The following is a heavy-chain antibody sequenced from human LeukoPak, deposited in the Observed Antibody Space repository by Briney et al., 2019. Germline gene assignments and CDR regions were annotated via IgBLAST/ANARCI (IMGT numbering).Heavy chain of an antibody. J-gene: IGHJ5*02. V-gene: IGHV1-2*02. D-gene: IGHD6-19*01. CDR2: INPNSGGT. Sequence: ASVKVSCKGSGYTFTVYYMHWVRQAPGQGLEWMGWINPNSGGTNYAQKFQGRVTMTRDTSISTAYMELSRLRSDDTAVYYCARDESVAGTQFALWGQGTLVTVSS. CDR1: GYTFTVYY. CDR3: ARDESVAGTQFAL.